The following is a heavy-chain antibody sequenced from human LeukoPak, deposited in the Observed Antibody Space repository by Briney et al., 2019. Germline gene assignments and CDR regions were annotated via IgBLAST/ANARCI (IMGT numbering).Heavy chain of an antibody. V-gene: IGHV1-24*01. CDR2: FDPEDGET. CDR3: STQVVPIDAIDI. Sequence: GASVNVSCKVSGYTLTELSMHWVRQAPGKGLEWMGGFDPEDGETIYAQKFQGRVTMIEDKSTDTAYTELSSLRCEDTAVYYCSTQVVPIDAIDIWGQGTMVTVSS. D-gene: IGHD2-2*01. J-gene: IGHJ3*02. CDR1: GYTLTELS.